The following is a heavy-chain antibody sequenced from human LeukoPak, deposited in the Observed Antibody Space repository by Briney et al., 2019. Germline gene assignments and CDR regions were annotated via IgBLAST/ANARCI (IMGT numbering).Heavy chain of an antibody. Sequence: ASVKVSCKASGYTFTGYYMHWVRQAPGQGLEWMGWINPNSGGTNYAQKFQGRVTMTRDTSISTAYMELSSLRSEDTAVYYCARDLYCDSSGQFDYWGQGTLVTVSS. D-gene: IGHD3-22*01. CDR2: INPNSGGT. CDR1: GYTFTGYY. J-gene: IGHJ4*02. CDR3: ARDLYCDSSGQFDY. V-gene: IGHV1-2*02.